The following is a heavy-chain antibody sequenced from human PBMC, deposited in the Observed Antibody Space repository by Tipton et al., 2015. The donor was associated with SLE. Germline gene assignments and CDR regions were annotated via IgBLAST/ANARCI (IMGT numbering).Heavy chain of an antibody. CDR2: INHSGST. CDR1: GGSFSAYY. V-gene: IGHV4-34*01. J-gene: IGHJ4*02. Sequence: TLSLTCAVYGGSFSAYYWSWIRQAPGKGLEWIGEINHSGSTNYNPSLKSRVTISVDTSENQSSLKLTSVTAADTAVYYCARHQPLRGGSYAFWSGLLFFDYWGQGALVTVSS. D-gene: IGHD3/OR15-3a*01. CDR3: ARHQPLRGGSYAFWSGLLFFDY.